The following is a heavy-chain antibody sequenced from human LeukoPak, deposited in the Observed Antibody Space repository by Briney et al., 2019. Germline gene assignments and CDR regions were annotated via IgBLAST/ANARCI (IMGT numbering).Heavy chain of an antibody. J-gene: IGHJ4*02. CDR1: GGTFSSYT. CDR3: ARGSVRDILTGYYFDY. Sequence: ASVKVSCKASGGTFSSYTISWVRQAPGQGLEWMGRIIPIFGTANYAQKLQGRVTITTDESTSTAYMELSSLRSEDTAVYYCARGSVRDILTGYYFDYWGQGTLVTVSS. V-gene: IGHV1-69*05. CDR2: IIPIFGTA. D-gene: IGHD3-9*01.